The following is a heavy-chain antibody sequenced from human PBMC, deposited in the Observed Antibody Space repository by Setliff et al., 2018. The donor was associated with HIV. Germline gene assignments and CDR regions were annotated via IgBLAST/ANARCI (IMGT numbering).Heavy chain of an antibody. CDR1: GYSFTNYW. V-gene: IGHV5-51*01. CDR3: ARHGQYGSGSYYNRPFDF. Sequence: GESLKISCKGSGYSFTNYWIGWVRQMPGKGLEWMGIIHPGDSDTRYSPSFQGQVTISADKSISTAYPQWSSLKASDTAMYYCARHGQYGSGSYYNRPFDFWGQGTLVTVPQ. J-gene: IGHJ4*02. D-gene: IGHD3-10*01. CDR2: IHPGDSDT.